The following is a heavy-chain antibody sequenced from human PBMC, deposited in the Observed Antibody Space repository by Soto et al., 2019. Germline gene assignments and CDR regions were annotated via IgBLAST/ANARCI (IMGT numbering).Heavy chain of an antibody. CDR3: ACNSGSGSYYLDY. D-gene: IGHD3-10*01. V-gene: IGHV3-23*04. J-gene: IGHJ4*02. Sequence: EVQLVESGGGLVQPGGSLRLSCAASGFTVSSYAMWWVRQAPGKGLECVSAINGGGETTYYADSVKGRFTISRDNSKNTLYLQMNSVRAEDTAVYYCACNSGSGSYYLDYWGQGTLVTVSS. CDR2: INGGGETT. CDR1: GFTVSSYA.